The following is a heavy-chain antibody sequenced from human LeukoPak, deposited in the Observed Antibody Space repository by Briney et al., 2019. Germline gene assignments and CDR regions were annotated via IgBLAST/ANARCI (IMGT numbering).Heavy chain of an antibody. D-gene: IGHD7-27*01. V-gene: IGHV4-61*02. CDR3: ARGRGHWGTGPYYFDY. CDR2: IYTCGST. CDR1: GGSISSGSYY. J-gene: IGHJ4*02. Sequence: SQTLSLTCTVSGGSISSGSYYWSWIRQPAGKGLEWIGRIYTCGSTNYNPSLKSRVTISVDTSKNQFSLKLSSVTAADTAVYYCARGRGHWGTGPYYFDYWGQGTLVTVSS.